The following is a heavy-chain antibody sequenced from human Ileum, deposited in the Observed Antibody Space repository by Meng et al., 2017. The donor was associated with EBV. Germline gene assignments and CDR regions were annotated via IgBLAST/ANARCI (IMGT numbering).Heavy chain of an antibody. D-gene: IGHD3-10*01. CDR1: DYTFMGYG. CDR3: ARGTPGRSYSDY. Sequence: GQPGQPGPGVKKPWASVKVSCKASDYTFMGYGVSWVRQAPGQGLEWMAWLGAHDGDTSHAPKFQGRVTVSADRPTATAYMELRSLRSDDTAVYYCARGTPGRSYSDYWGQGTLVTVSS. V-gene: IGHV1-18*01. CDR2: LGAHDGDT. J-gene: IGHJ4*02.